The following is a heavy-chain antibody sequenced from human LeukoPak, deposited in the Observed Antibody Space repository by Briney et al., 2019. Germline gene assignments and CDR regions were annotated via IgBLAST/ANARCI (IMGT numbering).Heavy chain of an antibody. CDR2: IYYSGTT. Sequence: PSETLSLTCTVSGVSISSYFWTWTRQPPGKGLEWIGYIYYSGTTNYNPSLQSRVTISVDTSKSQFSLKMSSVTAADTAVYYCARGHGAGSSYYYGIDVWGQGTTVTVSS. D-gene: IGHD3-10*01. CDR3: ARGHGAGSSYYYGIDV. J-gene: IGHJ6*02. CDR1: GVSISSYF. V-gene: IGHV4-59*01.